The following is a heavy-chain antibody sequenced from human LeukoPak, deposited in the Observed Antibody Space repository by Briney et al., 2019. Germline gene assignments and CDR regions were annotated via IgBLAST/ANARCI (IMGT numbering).Heavy chain of an antibody. V-gene: IGHV4-59*01. CDR1: GGSISSYY. CDR3: ARASRIAAAVDGWDY. J-gene: IGHJ4*02. CDR2: IYYRGST. Sequence: SETLSLTCTVSGGSISSYYWSWIRQPPGKGLVWIRDIYYRGSTNYNPSLKSRVTIAVDTSKTQFSLKLSSVTAADTAMYQWARASRIAAAVDGWDYWGEGTLVTVSS. D-gene: IGHD6-13*01.